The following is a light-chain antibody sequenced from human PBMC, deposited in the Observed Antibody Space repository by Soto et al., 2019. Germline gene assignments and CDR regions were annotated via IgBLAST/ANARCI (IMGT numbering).Light chain of an antibody. CDR2: EVS. CDR1: SSDVGAYKY. V-gene: IGLV2-8*01. J-gene: IGLJ1*01. CDR3: SSYAGTISLYV. Sequence: QSVLTQPPSASGSPGQSVTISCTGTSSDVGAYKYVSWYQQHPGKVPKLIIYEVSKRPSGVPDRFSGSKSGNTASLTVSGLQAEDEADYYCSSYAGTISLYVFGAGTKVTV.